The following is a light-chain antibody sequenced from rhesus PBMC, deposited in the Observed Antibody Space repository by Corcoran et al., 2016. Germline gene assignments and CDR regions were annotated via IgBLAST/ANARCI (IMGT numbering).Light chain of an antibody. Sequence: DIQMTQSPSSLSASVGDRVTVTCWACQGINMELSWYQQKPGKAPTLRIYAASRLQTGVSSRCSGSGSWTDFTLPLRSLQPDDVATYYCLQRYTTPFTFGPGTKLDIK. CDR2: AAS. CDR3: LQRYTTPFT. V-gene: IGKV1-94*01. CDR1: QGINME. J-gene: IGKJ3*01.